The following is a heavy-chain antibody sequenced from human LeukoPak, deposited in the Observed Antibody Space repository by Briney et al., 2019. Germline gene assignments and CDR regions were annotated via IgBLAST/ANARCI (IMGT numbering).Heavy chain of an antibody. V-gene: IGHV7-4-1*02. CDR3: AGYCGGDCYSGGNWFDP. Sequence: ASVKVSCKASGYTFTSYAMNWVRQAPGEGLEWMGWINTNTGSPTYAQGFTGRFVFSLDTSVSTAYLQISSLKAEDTAVYYCAGYCGGDCYSGGNWFDPWGQGTLVTVSS. CDR2: INTNTGSP. J-gene: IGHJ5*02. CDR1: GYTFTSYA. D-gene: IGHD2-21*02.